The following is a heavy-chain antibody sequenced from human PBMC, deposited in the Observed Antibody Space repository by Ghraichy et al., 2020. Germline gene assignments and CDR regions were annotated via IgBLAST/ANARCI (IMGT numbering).Heavy chain of an antibody. Sequence: GGSLRLSCAASGFTFSSYSMNWVRQAPGKGLEWVSYISSNSRTTYYADSVKGRFTISRDNAKNSLYLQMHSLRDEDTAVYYCARDRDDNWGTYRYTCDNWGQGTLGTVSS. CDR2: ISSNSRTT. V-gene: IGHV3-48*02. CDR1: GFTFSSYS. D-gene: IGHD3-16*02. J-gene: IGHJ4*02. CDR3: ARDRDDNWGTYRYTCDN.